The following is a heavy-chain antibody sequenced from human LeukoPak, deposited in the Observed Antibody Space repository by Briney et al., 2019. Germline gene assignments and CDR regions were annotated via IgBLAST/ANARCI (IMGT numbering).Heavy chain of an antibody. D-gene: IGHD1-26*01. CDR3: AREMRELSPLGY. CDR2: IKQDGSEK. Sequence: GGSLRLSCAASGFTFSSYWMSWVRQAPGKGLEWVANIKQDGSEKYYVDSGKGRFTISRDNAKNLLYLQMNSLRAEDTAVYYCAREMRELSPLGYWGQGTLVTVSS. V-gene: IGHV3-7*01. J-gene: IGHJ4*02. CDR1: GFTFSSYW.